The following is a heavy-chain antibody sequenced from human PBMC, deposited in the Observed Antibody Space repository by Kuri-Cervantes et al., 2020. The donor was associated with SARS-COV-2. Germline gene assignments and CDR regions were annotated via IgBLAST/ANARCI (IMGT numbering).Heavy chain of an antibody. D-gene: IGHD3-10*01. CDR1: GFTFDDYA. CDR2: INHSGST. J-gene: IGHJ5*02. V-gene: IGHV4-34*01. Sequence: ESLKISCAASGFTFDDYAMHWVRQAPGKGLEWIGEINHSGSTNYNPSLKSRVTISVDTSKNQFSLKLSSVTAADTAVYYCAREGRSYGSGSYYSGGDWFDPWGQGTLVTVSS. CDR3: AREGRSYGSGSYYSGGDWFDP.